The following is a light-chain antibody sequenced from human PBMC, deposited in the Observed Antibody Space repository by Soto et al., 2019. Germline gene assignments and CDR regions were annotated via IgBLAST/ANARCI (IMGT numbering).Light chain of an antibody. Sequence: QMTQSPAPLPASVGDRVTLTCRASQSISNWLAWYQKKPGTAPKLLIYHASTLESGVPSRFSGSGSGTEFTLTISSMQPDDFATYYCQQYNSYSFGQGTKVDIK. J-gene: IGKJ1*01. CDR2: HAS. CDR3: QQYNSYS. V-gene: IGKV1-5*01. CDR1: QSISNW.